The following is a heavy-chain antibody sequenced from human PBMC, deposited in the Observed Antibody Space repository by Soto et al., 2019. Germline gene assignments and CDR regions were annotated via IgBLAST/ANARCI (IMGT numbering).Heavy chain of an antibody. V-gene: IGHV4-4*02. CDR2: IYHSGST. D-gene: IGHD3-10*01. J-gene: IGHJ6*03. CDR1: SGSISSSNW. Sequence: PSETLSLTCAVSSGSISSSNWWSWVRQPPGKGLEWIGEIYHSGSTNYNPSLKSRVTISVDKSKNLFSLKLSSVTAADTAVYYCARRYYGSGSYDYYYYMDVWGKGTTVTVS. CDR3: ARRYYGSGSYDYYYYMDV.